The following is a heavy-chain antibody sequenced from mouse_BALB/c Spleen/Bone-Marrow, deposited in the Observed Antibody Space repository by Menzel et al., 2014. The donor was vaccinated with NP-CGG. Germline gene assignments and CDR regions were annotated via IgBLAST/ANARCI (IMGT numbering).Heavy chain of an antibody. CDR1: GFSLTGYG. D-gene: IGHD2-14*01. Sequence: QVQLKQSGPGLVAPSQSLSITCTVSGFSLTGYGVNWVRQPPGKGLEWLGMIWGDGSTDYNSAPKSRLSISKDNSKSQVYLKMNRLRTDDAARYYCARDHSYRYPYAMDYWGQGTSVTVSS. CDR3: ARDHSYRYPYAMDY. CDR2: IWGDGST. V-gene: IGHV2-6-7*01. J-gene: IGHJ4*01.